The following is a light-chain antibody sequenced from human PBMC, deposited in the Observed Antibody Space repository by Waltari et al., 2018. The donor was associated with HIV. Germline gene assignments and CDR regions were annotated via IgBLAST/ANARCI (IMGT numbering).Light chain of an antibody. Sequence: QSALTQPASVSGSPGQSITIPCTGTRSDVGSYKLVSWYQQHPGKAPKLMIYEDNKRPSGVSNRFSGSKSGNTASLTISGLQAEDEADYYCCSYTGSTTWVFGGGTKLTVL. CDR1: RSDVGSYKL. CDR2: EDN. J-gene: IGLJ3*02. CDR3: CSYTGSTTWV. V-gene: IGLV2-23*01.